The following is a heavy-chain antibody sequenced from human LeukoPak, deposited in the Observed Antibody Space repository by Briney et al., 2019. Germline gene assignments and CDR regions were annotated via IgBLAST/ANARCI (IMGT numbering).Heavy chain of an antibody. J-gene: IGHJ4*02. CDR3: ARDLGGSRDY. Sequence: GGSLRLSCAASGFTFSSYAMHWVRQAPGKGLERVAVISYDGSNKYYADSVKGRFTISRDNSKNTLYLQMNSLRAEDTAVYYWARDLGGSRDYWGQGTLVTVSS. CDR2: ISYDGSNK. D-gene: IGHD3-16*01. V-gene: IGHV3-30-3*01. CDR1: GFTFSSYA.